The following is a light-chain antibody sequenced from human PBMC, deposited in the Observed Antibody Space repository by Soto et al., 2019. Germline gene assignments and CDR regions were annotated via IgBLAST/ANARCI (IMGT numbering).Light chain of an antibody. V-gene: IGKV1-39*01. CDR3: QQSYSRPRT. CDR2: TTS. CDR1: QSISTY. Sequence: DIQMTQSPSSLSAYVGDRVTITCRASQSISTYLNWYLQKPGKAPNLLIYTTSILESGVPSRFSGSGSGTDFTLTISSLQPEDFATYFCQQSYSRPRTFGQGTKV. J-gene: IGKJ1*01.